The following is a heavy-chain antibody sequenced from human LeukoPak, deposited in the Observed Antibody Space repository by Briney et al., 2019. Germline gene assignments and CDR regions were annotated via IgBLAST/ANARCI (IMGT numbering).Heavy chain of an antibody. CDR3: AISPLYCSGGSCYESSDAFDI. V-gene: IGHV4-38-2*01. Sequence: SETLSLTCAVSGYSISSGYYWGWIRQPAGKGLEWIGSIYHSGSTYYNPSLKSRVTISVDTSKNQFSLKLSSVTAADTAVYYCAISPLYCSGGSCYESSDAFDIWGQGTMVTVSS. D-gene: IGHD2-15*01. J-gene: IGHJ3*02. CDR2: IYHSGST. CDR1: GYSISSGYY.